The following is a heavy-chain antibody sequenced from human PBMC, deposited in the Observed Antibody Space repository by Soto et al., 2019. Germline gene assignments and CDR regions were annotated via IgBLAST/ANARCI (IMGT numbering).Heavy chain of an antibody. J-gene: IGHJ5*02. CDR3: AHYVSTSPAGWFAP. D-gene: IGHD3-10*02. V-gene: IGHV2-5*02. CDR1: GLSLSTSGEA. CDR2: IYWDDDK. Sequence: QITLKESGPTLVKPTQTLTLTCTFSGLSLSTSGEAVGWIRQPPGKALDWLALIYWDDDKRHNPTLKTRLTITKDTSTNQVVRTLTTMDPVDTATYYCAHYVSTSPAGWFAPWGQGTLVPVSS.